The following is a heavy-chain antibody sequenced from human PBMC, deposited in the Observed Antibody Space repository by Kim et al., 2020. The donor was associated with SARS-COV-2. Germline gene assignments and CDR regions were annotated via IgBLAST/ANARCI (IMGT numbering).Heavy chain of an antibody. CDR2: IYYSGST. CDR1: GGSIRSSLHY. V-gene: IGHV4-39*01. CDR3: ARQGGIAVTGPEDWFDP. Sequence: SETLSLTCTVSGGSIRSSLHYWGWIRQPPGKGLEWIGSIYYSGSTYYNPSLKSRVTISVDTSKNQFSLKLSSVTAADTAVYYCARQGGIAVTGPEDWFDPWGRGTLVTVSS. J-gene: IGHJ5*02. D-gene: IGHD6-19*01.